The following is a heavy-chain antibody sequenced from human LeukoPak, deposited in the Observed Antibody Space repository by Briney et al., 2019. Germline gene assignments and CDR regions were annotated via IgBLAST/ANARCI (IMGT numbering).Heavy chain of an antibody. V-gene: IGHV3-23*01. CDR3: AKSVTADP. J-gene: IGHJ5*02. D-gene: IGHD4-23*01. CDR2: ITSGGST. CDR1: GFTFSSYA. Sequence: GGSLRLSCAASGFTFSSYAMSWVRQAPGKGLEWVSIITSGGSTYYADSVKGRFTISRDNSKNALYLQMNSLRAEDTAVYYCAKSVTADPWGQGTLVTVSS.